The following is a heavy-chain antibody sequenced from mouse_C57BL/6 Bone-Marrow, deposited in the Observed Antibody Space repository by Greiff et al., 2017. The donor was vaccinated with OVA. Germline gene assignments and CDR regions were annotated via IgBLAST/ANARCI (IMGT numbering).Heavy chain of an antibody. D-gene: IGHD1-1*01. CDR1: GFTFSDYG. J-gene: IGHJ1*03. CDR3: ARTVVADWYFDV. CDR2: ISNLAYSI. V-gene: IGHV5-15*01. Sequence: EVKLQESGGGLVQPGGSLKLSCAASGFTFSDYGMAWVRQAPRKGPEWVAFISNLAYSIYYADTVTGRFTISRENAKNTLYLEMSSLRSEDTAMYYCARTVVADWYFDVWGTGTTVTVSS.